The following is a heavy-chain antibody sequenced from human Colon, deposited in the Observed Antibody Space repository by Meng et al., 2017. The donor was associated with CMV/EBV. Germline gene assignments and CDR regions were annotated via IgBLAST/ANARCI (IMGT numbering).Heavy chain of an antibody. CDR3: ARESCSAGRCYWGY. D-gene: IGHD2-15*01. CDR1: GYTFTGYY. Sequence: ASVKVSCKASGYTFTGYYMHWVRQAPGQGLEWMGWINPNSGGTNYAQKFQGRVTMTRDTSISTAYMELSRLRSDDTAVYYCARESCSAGRCYWGYWGQGTLVTVSS. J-gene: IGHJ4*02. V-gene: IGHV1-2*02. CDR2: INPNSGGT.